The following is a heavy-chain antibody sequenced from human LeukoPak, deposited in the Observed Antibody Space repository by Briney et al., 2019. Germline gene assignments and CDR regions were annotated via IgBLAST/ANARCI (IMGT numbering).Heavy chain of an antibody. Sequence: GGSLRLSCVDSGFTFSSFALSWVRQAPGRGLEWVSTISSSGSTTYYIDSVKGRFTISRDNSRNTLYLQLNSLRGEDTAVYYCARETPAFDYWGQGTLVTVS. V-gene: IGHV3-23*01. CDR2: ISSSGSTT. J-gene: IGHJ4*02. D-gene: IGHD4-23*01. CDR1: GFTFSSFA. CDR3: ARETPAFDY.